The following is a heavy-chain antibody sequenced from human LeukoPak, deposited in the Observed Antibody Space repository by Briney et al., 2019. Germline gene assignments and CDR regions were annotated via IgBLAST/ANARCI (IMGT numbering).Heavy chain of an antibody. Sequence: SETLSLTCTVSGGSISSSSYYWGWIRQPPGKGLEWIGSIYYSGSTYYNPSLKSRVTISVDTSKNQFSLKLSSVTAADTAVYYCATDGGSPLWFGALSFSLPNAFDIRGQGTMVTVSS. CDR2: IYYSGST. V-gene: IGHV4-39*01. CDR1: GGSISSSSYY. D-gene: IGHD3-10*01. CDR3: ATDGGSPLWFGALSFSLPNAFDI. J-gene: IGHJ3*02.